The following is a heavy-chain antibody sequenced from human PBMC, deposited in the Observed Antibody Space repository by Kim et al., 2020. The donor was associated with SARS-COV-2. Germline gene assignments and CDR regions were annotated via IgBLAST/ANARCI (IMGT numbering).Heavy chain of an antibody. J-gene: IGHJ4*02. V-gene: IGHV3-49*02. D-gene: IGHD6-13*01. CDR3: TRRKHGSSWYGQLGY. Sequence: ASVKGRFTISRDDSKSIAYLQMNSLKTEDTAVYYCTRRKHGSSWYGQLGYWGQGTLVTVSS.